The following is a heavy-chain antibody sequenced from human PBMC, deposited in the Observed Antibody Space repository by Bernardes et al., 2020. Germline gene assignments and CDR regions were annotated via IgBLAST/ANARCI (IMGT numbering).Heavy chain of an antibody. J-gene: IGHJ4*02. D-gene: IGHD3-22*01. CDR3: VKGEGFYESSGPLDY. CDR1: GFIFSNYA. Sequence: GGSLRLSCAASGFIFSNYAMSWVRQAPGKGLEWVSGISASDGSTNYADSVKGRFTIFRDNSKNTLYLQMNSLRADDTAVYSCVKGEGFYESSGPLDYWGQGTLVTVSS. V-gene: IGHV3-23*01. CDR2: ISASDGST.